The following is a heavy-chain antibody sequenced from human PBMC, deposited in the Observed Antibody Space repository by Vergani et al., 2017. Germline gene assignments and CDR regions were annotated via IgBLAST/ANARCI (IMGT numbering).Heavy chain of an antibody. CDR1: GDSISRGGHY. CDR3: AREVGTEGFDY. J-gene: IGHJ4*02. D-gene: IGHD2-21*02. CDR2: IYYSGST. V-gene: IGHV4-31*03. Sequence: QVQLQESGPGLVQPSQTLSLICTVSGDSISRGGHYWNWIRQHPGKGLEWIGYIYYSGSTNYNSSLKSRVSMSVDTSKNQFSLRLSSVTAADTAVYYCAREVGTEGFDYWGQGTLVTVSS.